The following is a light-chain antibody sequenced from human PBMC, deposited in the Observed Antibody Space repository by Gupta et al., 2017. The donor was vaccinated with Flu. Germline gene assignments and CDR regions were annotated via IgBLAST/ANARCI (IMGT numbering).Light chain of an antibody. CDR3: QQYHNWPRT. Sequence: GERAPLSCRGSQSLAHNLAWFQQRPGQAPRLLISGASTRGTTVPARFRGSGSGTDFTLTISRLQSEDFAVYYCQQYHNWPRTFGPGTKVEVK. V-gene: IGKV3-15*01. J-gene: IGKJ1*01. CDR2: GAS. CDR1: QSLAHN.